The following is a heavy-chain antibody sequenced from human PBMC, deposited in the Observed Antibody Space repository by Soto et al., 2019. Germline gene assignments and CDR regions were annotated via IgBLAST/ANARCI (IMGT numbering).Heavy chain of an antibody. V-gene: IGHV3-7*01. CDR2: IKEDGSET. CDR3: ARTLRTGRTGYAFDI. J-gene: IGHJ3*02. CDR1: RFTFSSYS. D-gene: IGHD1-1*01. Sequence: GGSLRLSCAASRFTFSSYSMTWVRQAPGKGLEWVANIKEDGSETYYVDSVKGRFTISRDNAKNSLFVQMNSLTADDTAVYYCARTLRTGRTGYAFDIWGQGTMVTVSS.